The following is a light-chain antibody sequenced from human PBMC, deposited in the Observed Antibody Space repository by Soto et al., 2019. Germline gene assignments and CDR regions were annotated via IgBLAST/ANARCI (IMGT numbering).Light chain of an antibody. CDR1: SSDIGGYNY. CDR3: SSYTSSGTWV. J-gene: IGLJ3*02. CDR2: EVN. V-gene: IGLV2-14*01. Sequence: QSALTQPASVSGSPGQSITISCTGTSSDIGGYNYVSWYQQFPGKAPKLMISEVNNRPSGVSSRFSGSRSGNTASLTISGVQAEDEAAYYCSSYTSSGTWVFGGGTQLTVL.